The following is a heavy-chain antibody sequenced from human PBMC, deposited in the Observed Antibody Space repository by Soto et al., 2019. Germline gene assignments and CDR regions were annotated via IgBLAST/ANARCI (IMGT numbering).Heavy chain of an antibody. V-gene: IGHV4-30-2*01. CDR2: IYHSGST. Sequence: SETLSLTCAVSGGSISSGGYSWSWIRQPPGKGLEWIGYIYHSGSTYYNPSLKSRVTISVDRSKNQFSLKLSSVTAADTAVYYCARVGPWVPYYYDSSPYTLENWFDPWGQGTLVTVSS. CDR1: GGSISSGGYS. J-gene: IGHJ5*02. CDR3: ARVGPWVPYYYDSSPYTLENWFDP. D-gene: IGHD3-22*01.